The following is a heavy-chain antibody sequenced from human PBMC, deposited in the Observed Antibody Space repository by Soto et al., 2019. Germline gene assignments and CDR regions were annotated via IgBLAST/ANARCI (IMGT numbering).Heavy chain of an antibody. CDR1: GGPIKTGDYY. D-gene: IGHD3-10*01. CDR3: ARAGFSYGHLLF. CDR2: VFYSGAT. Sequence: LSLTCNVSGGPIKTGDYYWNWIRQPPGKGLEWIGYVFYSGATNYSPSLKSRAAISMDTSKNQFSLSLTPVTAADTAVYYCARAGFSYGHLLFWGQGIRVTVSS. J-gene: IGHJ4*02. V-gene: IGHV4-30-4*01.